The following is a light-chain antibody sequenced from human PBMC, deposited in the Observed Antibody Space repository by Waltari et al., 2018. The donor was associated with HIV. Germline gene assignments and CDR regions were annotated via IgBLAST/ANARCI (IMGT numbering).Light chain of an antibody. V-gene: IGKV3-11*01. CDR3: QQRINWPVT. J-gene: IGKJ5*01. Sequence: IVLTQSPATLSVSPGERASLSCRARQSISTYLAWYQQKPGQAPSLLIYDTSIRAAGIPARFSGNGSGTDFILTINSLEPEDSALYYCQQRINWPVTFGQGTRLEI. CDR2: DTS. CDR1: QSISTY.